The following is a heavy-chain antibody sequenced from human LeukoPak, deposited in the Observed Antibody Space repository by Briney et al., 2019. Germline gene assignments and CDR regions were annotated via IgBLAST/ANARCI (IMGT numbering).Heavy chain of an antibody. CDR1: GFTFSSYS. J-gene: IGHJ4*02. V-gene: IGHV3-21*01. CDR3: ARDPPFIIGTTFFDY. D-gene: IGHD1-20*01. CDR2: ISTSSTYI. Sequence: KTGGSLRLSCAASGFTFSSYSMNWVRQAPGKGLEWVSSISTSSTYIYYADSVKGRFTISRDNAKNSLYLQMNSLRAEDTAVYCCARDPPFIIGTTFFDYWGQGTLVTVSS.